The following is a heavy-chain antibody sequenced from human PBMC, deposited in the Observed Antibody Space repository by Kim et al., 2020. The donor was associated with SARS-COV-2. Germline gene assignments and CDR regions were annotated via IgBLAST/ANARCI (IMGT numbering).Heavy chain of an antibody. CDR3: ARDAVDCSSSRFYSAWKYGYHGMAV. V-gene: IGHV3-33*05. CDR2: ISYDGSNK. Sequence: GGSLRLSCAASGFTFSSYGMHWVRQAPGKGLEWVAVISYDGSNKYYADSVKGRFTISRDNSKNTLYLQMNSLRAEDTAVYYCARDAVDCSSSRFYSAWKYGYHGMAVGGQGTTVTVSS. J-gene: IGHJ6*02. CDR1: GFTFSSYG. D-gene: IGHD2-2*01.